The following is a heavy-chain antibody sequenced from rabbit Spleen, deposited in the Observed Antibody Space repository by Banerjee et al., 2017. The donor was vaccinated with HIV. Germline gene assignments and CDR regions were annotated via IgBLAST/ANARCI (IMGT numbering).Heavy chain of an antibody. D-gene: IGHD8-1*01. CDR2: IDIGSRDFT. Sequence: QEQLEESAGGLVQPGGSLKLSCKASGFDFTTYGVSWVRQAPGKGLEWIACIDIGSRDFTYYASWAKGRFTISKTSSTTVTLQMTSLTVADTATYFCARDTGSSFSSYGMDLWGQGTLVTVS. V-gene: IGHV1S45*01. CDR3: ARDTGSSFSSYGMDL. CDR1: GFDFTTYG. J-gene: IGHJ6*01.